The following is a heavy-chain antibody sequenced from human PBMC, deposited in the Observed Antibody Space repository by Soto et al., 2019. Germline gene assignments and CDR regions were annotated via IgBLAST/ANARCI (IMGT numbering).Heavy chain of an antibody. J-gene: IGHJ6*02. CDR2: ISYDGINT. CDR1: GVTFSSYA. V-gene: IGHV3-30-3*01. CDR3: ARDDYDILTGPGGYYYYGMDV. Sequence: GGSLRLSCAASGVTFSSYAMNWVRQAPGKGLEWVALISYDGINTYYADSVKGRFTISRDNSKNTLYLQMNSLRAEDTAVYYCARDDYDILTGPGGYYYYGMDVWGQGTTVTVSS. D-gene: IGHD3-9*01.